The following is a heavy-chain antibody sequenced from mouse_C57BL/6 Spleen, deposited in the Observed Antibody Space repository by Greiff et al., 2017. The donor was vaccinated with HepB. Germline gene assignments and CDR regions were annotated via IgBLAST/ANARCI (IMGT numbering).Heavy chain of an antibody. J-gene: IGHJ4*01. D-gene: IGHD1-1*01. CDR3: ATSLITTVGADYAMDY. Sequence: VQLQQSGPGLVQPSQSLSITCTVSGFSLTSYGVHWVRQSPGKGLEWLGVIWRGGSTDYNAAFMSRLSITKDNSKSQVFFKMNSLQADDTAIYYCATSLITTVGADYAMDYWGQGTSVTVSS. CDR1: GFSLTSYG. CDR2: IWRGGST. V-gene: IGHV2-5*01.